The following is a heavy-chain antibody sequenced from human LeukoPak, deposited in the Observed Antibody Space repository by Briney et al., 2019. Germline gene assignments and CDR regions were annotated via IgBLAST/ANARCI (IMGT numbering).Heavy chain of an antibody. J-gene: IGHJ6*03. Sequence: SETLSLTCTVPGGISSYYWSWIRQPPGKGLEYIGYIYYSGSTNYNPSLKSRVTMSVDTSKNQFSLKLISVTAADSAVYYCARGGYSYGYDIGRYYYYMDVWGKGTTVTVSS. CDR3: ARGGYSYGYDIGRYYYYMDV. CDR2: IYYSGST. V-gene: IGHV4-59*01. CDR1: GGISSYY. D-gene: IGHD5-18*01.